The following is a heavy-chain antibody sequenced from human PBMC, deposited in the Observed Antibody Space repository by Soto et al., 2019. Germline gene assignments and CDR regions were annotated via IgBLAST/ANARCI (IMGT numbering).Heavy chain of an antibody. Sequence: EVQLLESGGGLVQPGGSLRLSCAASGFTFNTYVMNWVRQAPGKGLEWVSTISYSADKTHYADSVKCRFTISRDNSSDTLFLQMNTLRADDAALHYCARRARTSTTNRGAFDVWGQGTLVTVSS. CDR2: ISYSADKT. J-gene: IGHJ3*01. CDR1: GFTFNTYV. V-gene: IGHV3-23*01. CDR3: ARRARTSTTNRGAFDV. D-gene: IGHD1-7*01.